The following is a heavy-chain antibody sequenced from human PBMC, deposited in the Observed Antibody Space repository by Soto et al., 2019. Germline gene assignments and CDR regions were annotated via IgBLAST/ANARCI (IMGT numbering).Heavy chain of an antibody. CDR2: ITSSSSTI. V-gene: IGHV3-48*02. CDR3: ARDNGIEGSFDP. J-gene: IGHJ5*02. CDR1: GFTFSRYS. Sequence: EVQLVESGGGLVQPGGSLRLSCAASGFTFSRYSMNWVRQAPGKGLEWISYITSSSSTIYYADSVKGRFTISRDNAKDSLYLQMNSLRDEDTAIYYCARDNGIEGSFDPWGQGTLVTVSS.